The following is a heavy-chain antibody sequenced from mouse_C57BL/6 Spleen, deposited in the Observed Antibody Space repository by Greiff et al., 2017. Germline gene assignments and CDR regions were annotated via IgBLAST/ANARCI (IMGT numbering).Heavy chain of an antibody. Sequence: VQRVESGPGLVQPSQSLSITCTVSGFSLTSYGVHWVRQSPGKGLEWLGVIWSGGSTDYNAAYISRLSISKDNSKIQVFFKMNSLQADDTAIYYCARDYYGSSYWYFDVWGTGTTVTVSS. J-gene: IGHJ1*03. D-gene: IGHD1-1*01. CDR1: GFSLTSYG. V-gene: IGHV2-2*01. CDR2: IWSGGST. CDR3: ARDYYGSSYWYFDV.